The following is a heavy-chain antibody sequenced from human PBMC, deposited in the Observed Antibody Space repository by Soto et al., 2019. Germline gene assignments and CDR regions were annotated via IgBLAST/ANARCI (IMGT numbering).Heavy chain of an antibody. J-gene: IGHJ6*02. CDR2: LDQSGGT. CDR1: GDSLRGQS. Sequence: QVQLQQWGAGLLKASETLSLTCAVVGDSLRGQSWNWIRQSPGKGLEWIGELDQSGGTNYNPSLKSRAIISDDTAQKQFSLTFPSVTAADTAVYYCAREDSYGWSGESLDVWGQGTTVNVS. V-gene: IGHV4-34*01. CDR3: AREDSYGWSGESLDV. D-gene: IGHD6-19*01.